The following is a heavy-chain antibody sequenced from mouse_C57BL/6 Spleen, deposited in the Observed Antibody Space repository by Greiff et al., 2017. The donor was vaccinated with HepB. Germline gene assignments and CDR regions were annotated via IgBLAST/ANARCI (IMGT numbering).Heavy chain of an antibody. CDR3: ARETGYYYYDYVRSFAY. CDR1: GYTFTDHT. CDR2: IYPRDGST. D-gene: IGHD2-4*01. J-gene: IGHJ3*01. Sequence: VQLVESDAELVKPGASVKISCKVSGYTFTDHTIHWMKQRPEQGLEWIGYIYPRDGSTKYNEKFKGKATLTADKSSSTAYMQLNSLTSEDSAVYFCARETGYYYYDYVRSFAYWGQGTLVTVSA. V-gene: IGHV1-78*01.